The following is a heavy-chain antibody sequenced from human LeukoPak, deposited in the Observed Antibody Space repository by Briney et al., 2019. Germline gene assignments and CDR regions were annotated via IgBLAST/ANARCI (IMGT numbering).Heavy chain of an antibody. J-gene: IGHJ4*02. D-gene: IGHD3-9*01. CDR1: GFTFSSYG. CDR3: ARPPGRYFDWLNDY. Sequence: GGSLRLSCAASGFTFSSYGIHWVRQAPGKGLEWVAFIRYDGSNKYYADSVKGRFTISRDNSKNTLYLQMNSLRAEDTAVYYCARPPGRYFDWLNDYWGQGTLVTVSS. V-gene: IGHV3-30*02. CDR2: IRYDGSNK.